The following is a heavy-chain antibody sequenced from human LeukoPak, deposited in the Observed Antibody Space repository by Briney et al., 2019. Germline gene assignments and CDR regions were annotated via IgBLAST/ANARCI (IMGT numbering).Heavy chain of an antibody. D-gene: IGHD1-26*01. V-gene: IGHV3-7*01. CDR3: ARDHGASSFDL. Sequence: GGSLRLSCAASGFTFSSYWMSWVRQAPGEGLEWVANIKQVGSEKYYVDSVKGPFTISRDTAKKSPYMEMNSLIAEDTAVNYCARDHGASSFDLWGRGALVTVSS. J-gene: IGHJ4*02. CDR2: IKQVGSEK. CDR1: GFTFSSYW.